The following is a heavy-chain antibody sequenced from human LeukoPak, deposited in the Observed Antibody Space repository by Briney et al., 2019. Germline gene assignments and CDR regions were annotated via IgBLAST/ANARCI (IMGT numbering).Heavy chain of an antibody. J-gene: IGHJ5*02. CDR1: GGSISSSSYY. Sequence: SETLSLTCTVSGGSISSSSYYWGRIRQPPGKGLGWNGSIYYSGSTYYNPSLKSRVTISVDTSKNQFSLKLSSVTAADTAVYYCARHTLGYCSGGSCLNWFDPWGQGTLVTVSS. CDR3: ARHTLGYCSGGSCLNWFDP. V-gene: IGHV4-39*01. D-gene: IGHD2-15*01. CDR2: IYYSGST.